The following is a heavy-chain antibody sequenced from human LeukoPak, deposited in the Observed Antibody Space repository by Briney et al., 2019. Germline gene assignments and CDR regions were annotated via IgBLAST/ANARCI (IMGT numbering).Heavy chain of an antibody. J-gene: IGHJ3*02. Sequence: GGSLRLSCAASGFSFSTYTMSWVRQAPGKGLEWVSSISSTSSHLYYADSVKGRLTISRDNSKNTLYLQMNSLRAEDTAVYYCAKDISRGAFDIWGQGTMVTVSS. D-gene: IGHD3-10*01. CDR3: AKDISRGAFDI. CDR2: ISSTSSHL. V-gene: IGHV3-21*04. CDR1: GFSFSTYT.